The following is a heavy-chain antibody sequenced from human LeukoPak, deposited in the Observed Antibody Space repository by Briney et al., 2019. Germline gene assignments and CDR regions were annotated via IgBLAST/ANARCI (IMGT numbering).Heavy chain of an antibody. CDR2: IYYSGST. Sequence: SETLSLTCTVSGGSISSGDYYWSWIRQPPGKGLEWIGYIYYSGSTNYNPSLKSRVTISVDTSKNQFSLKLSSVTAADTAVYYCARVLFLGYCSSTSCYDDAFDIWGQGTMVTVSS. J-gene: IGHJ3*02. V-gene: IGHV4-61*08. D-gene: IGHD2-2*01. CDR3: ARVLFLGYCSSTSCYDDAFDI. CDR1: GGSISSGDYY.